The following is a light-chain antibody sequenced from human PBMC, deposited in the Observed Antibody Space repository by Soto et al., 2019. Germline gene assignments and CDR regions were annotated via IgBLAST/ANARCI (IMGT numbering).Light chain of an antibody. J-gene: IGKJ1*01. CDR2: DVS. CDR3: QHYKMYSPWK. V-gene: IGKV1-5*01. CDR1: QSITTW. Sequence: DIQMTHSPSTVSAYVLYIATITFRSSQSITTWLALYQQRPGKAPKLLIYDVSSLQSGVPSRFSGSGSGTEFALTISSLQPEDFATYYCQHYKMYSPWKFGQGTKVDIK.